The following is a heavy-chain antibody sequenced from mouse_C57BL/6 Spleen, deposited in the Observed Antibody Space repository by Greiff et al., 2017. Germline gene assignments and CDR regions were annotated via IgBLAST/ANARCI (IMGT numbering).Heavy chain of an antibody. CDR3: ARWGIWYYCSRDAMDY. J-gene: IGHJ4*01. D-gene: IGHD1-1*01. Sequence: QVQLQQPGAELVRPGSSVKLSCKASGYTFTSYWMHWVKQRPIQGLEWIGNIDPSDSDTHYNQKFKDKATLTVDKSSSTAYMQLSSLTSEDSAVCYCARWGIWYYCSRDAMDYWGQGTSVTVSS. V-gene: IGHV1-52*01. CDR1: GYTFTSYW. CDR2: IDPSDSDT.